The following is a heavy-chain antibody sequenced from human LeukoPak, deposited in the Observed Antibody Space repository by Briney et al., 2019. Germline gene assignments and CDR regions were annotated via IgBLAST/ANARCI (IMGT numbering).Heavy chain of an antibody. CDR1: GFTFSSYG. D-gene: IGHD3-22*01. Sequence: PGRSLRLSCAASGFTFSSYGMHWVRQAPGKGLEWVAVISYDGSNKYYADSVKGRFTISRDNSKNTLYLQMNSLRAEDTAVYYCAKSGMHDSSGYYYYFDYWGQGTLVTVSS. CDR3: AKSGMHDSSGYYYYFDY. CDR2: ISYDGSNK. J-gene: IGHJ4*02. V-gene: IGHV3-30*18.